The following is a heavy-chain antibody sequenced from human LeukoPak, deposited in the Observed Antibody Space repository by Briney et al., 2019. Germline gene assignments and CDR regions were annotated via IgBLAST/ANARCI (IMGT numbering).Heavy chain of an antibody. J-gene: IGHJ5*02. CDR3: ARLHSSRAEEFDP. Sequence: PSETLSLTCTVSGGSISGYYWSWIRQSPGKGVEWIGYIYYTGITAYNPSLGSRVTISVDRSDNQSSLRLTSVTAADTAVYYCARLHSSRAEEFDPWGQGTLVTVSS. V-gene: IGHV4-59*01. CDR2: IYYTGIT. CDR1: GGSISGYY.